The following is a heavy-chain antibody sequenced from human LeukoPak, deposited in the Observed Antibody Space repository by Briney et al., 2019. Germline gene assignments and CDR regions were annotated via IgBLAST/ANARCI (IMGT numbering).Heavy chain of an antibody. V-gene: IGHV3-30-3*01. Sequence: GGSLRLSCAASGFTFSSYAMHWVRQAPGKGLEWVAVISYDGSNKYYADSVKGRFTISRDNPKNTLYLQMNSLRAEETAVYYCARGTGPAGSSGYYYYYYGMDVWGQGTTVTVSS. CDR2: ISYDGSNK. CDR1: GFTFSSYA. CDR3: ARGTGPAGSSGYYYYYYGMDV. J-gene: IGHJ6*02. D-gene: IGHD3-22*01.